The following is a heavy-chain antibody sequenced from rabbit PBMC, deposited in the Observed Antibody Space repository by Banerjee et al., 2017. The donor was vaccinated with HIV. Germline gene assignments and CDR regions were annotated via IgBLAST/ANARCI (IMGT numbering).Heavy chain of an antibody. CDR2: IYTGSGTYT. V-gene: IGHV1S45*01. J-gene: IGHJ4*01. Sequence: QQQLVESGGGLVKPEGSLTLTCTASAFSFSSNVMCWVRQAPGKGLEWIGCIYTGSGTYTGYASWAKGRFTISKTSSTTVTLQMTSLTAADTATYFCARRNGYFKLWGPGTLSPS. CDR3: ARRNGYFKL. CDR1: AFSFSSNV.